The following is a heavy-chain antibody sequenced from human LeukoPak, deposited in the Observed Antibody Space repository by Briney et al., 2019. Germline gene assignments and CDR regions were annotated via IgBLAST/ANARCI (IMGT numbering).Heavy chain of an antibody. CDR2: ISSDGNNK. CDR3: TRDPRLREFES. J-gene: IGHJ1*01. Sequence: PGGSLRLSCAASGFTFSTSSMHWVRQTPGKGLDWVALISSDGNNKYYANSVKGRFTISRDNSKNTLSLQMNSLRDDDTAVYYYTRDPRLREFESWGQGTLVTVSS. CDR1: GFTFSTSS. D-gene: IGHD2-21*02. V-gene: IGHV3-30-3*01.